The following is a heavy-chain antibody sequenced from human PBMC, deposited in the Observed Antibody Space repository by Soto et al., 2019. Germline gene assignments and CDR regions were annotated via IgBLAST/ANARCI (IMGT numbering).Heavy chain of an antibody. V-gene: IGHV3-23*01. Sequence: EMQLLESGGGLVQPGGSLRLSCAASGFTFISYGMTWVRQAPGKGLEWVSGITTTGRNTYYAESVKGRFTISRDNSKNVVCLQMTSLRAEDTAVFYCARWAAAAGTDWFDAWGEGTLVIVSS. CDR2: ITTTGRNT. J-gene: IGHJ5*02. D-gene: IGHD6-13*01. CDR3: ARWAAAAGTDWFDA. CDR1: GFTFISYG.